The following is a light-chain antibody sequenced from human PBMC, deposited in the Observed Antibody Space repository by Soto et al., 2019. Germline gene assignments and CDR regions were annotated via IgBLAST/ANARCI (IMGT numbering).Light chain of an antibody. V-gene: IGKV1-39*01. J-gene: IGKJ3*01. CDR2: SAS. Sequence: DIQMTQSPASLSASVGDTVTITCRASQSISGYLNWYLQKPGKAPKQLIYSASTLQSGVPSRFSGSGSETIFTLTIRSVQPEDYATYYCQQTYDTPCTFGPGTKVDI. CDR3: QQTYDTPCT. CDR1: QSISGY.